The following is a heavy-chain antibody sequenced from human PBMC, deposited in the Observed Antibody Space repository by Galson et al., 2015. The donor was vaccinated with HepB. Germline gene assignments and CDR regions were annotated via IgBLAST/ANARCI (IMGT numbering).Heavy chain of an antibody. J-gene: IGHJ4*02. CDR2: ISSSSSYI. D-gene: IGHD6-19*01. CDR3: ARVWEGIAVADHLDY. Sequence: SLRLSCAASGFTFSSYSMNWVRQAPGKGLEWVSSISSSSSYIYYADSVKGRFTISRDDAKNSLYLQMNSLRAEDTAVYYCARVWEGIAVADHLDYWGQGTLVTVSS. CDR1: GFTFSSYS. V-gene: IGHV3-21*01.